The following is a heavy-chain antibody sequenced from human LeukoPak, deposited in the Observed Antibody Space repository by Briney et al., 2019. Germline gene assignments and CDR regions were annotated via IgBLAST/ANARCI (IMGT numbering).Heavy chain of an antibody. V-gene: IGHV3-23*01. CDR1: GFTFSSYA. Sequence: GGSLRLSCAASGFTFSSYAISWVRQAPGKGLEGVSAISGSGGSTYYADSVKGRFTISRDNSKNTLYLQMNSLRAEDTAVYYRAKNYCSSTSHPCPDSNGSDYWGQGTLVTVSS. CDR3: AKNYCSSTSHPCPDSNGSDY. CDR2: ISGSGGST. D-gene: IGHD2-2*01. J-gene: IGHJ4*02.